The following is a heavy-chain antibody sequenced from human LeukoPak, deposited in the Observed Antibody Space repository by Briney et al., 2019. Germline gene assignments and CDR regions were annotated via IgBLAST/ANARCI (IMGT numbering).Heavy chain of an antibody. J-gene: IGHJ3*02. CDR2: IYYSGST. CDR1: GGSISSGGYY. Sequence: SETLSLTCTVSGGSISSGGYYWSWIRQHPGKGLEWIGYIYYSGSTYYNPSLKSRVTISVDTSKNQFSLKLSSVTAADTAVYYCARRYTIQGAFDIWGQGTMVTVSS. CDR3: ARRYTIQGAFDI. V-gene: IGHV4-31*03. D-gene: IGHD3-10*01.